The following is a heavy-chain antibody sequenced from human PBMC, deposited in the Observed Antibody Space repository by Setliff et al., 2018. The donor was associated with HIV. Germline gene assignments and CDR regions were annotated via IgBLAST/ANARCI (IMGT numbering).Heavy chain of an antibody. V-gene: IGHV4-34*01. CDR3: AREGYYYASSGYYPYYFDH. J-gene: IGHJ4*02. CDR1: GGSFSGYH. Sequence: PSETLSLTCAVYGGSFSGYHWNWIRQPPGKGLEWIGEINHSGRTNYNPSLKSRVTISVDTSKNQFSLKLRSVTAADTAVYYCAREGYYYASSGYYPYYFDHWGQGILVTVSS. CDR2: INHSGRT. D-gene: IGHD3-22*01.